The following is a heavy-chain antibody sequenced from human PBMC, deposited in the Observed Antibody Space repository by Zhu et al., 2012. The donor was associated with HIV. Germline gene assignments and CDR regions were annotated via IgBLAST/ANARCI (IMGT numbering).Heavy chain of an antibody. J-gene: IGHJ4*02. CDR3: TTDYPYSSRGGTTW. CDR1: GFSFTNAW. D-gene: IGHD2-2*01. CDR2: IKSTTDGGTT. V-gene: IGHV3-15*01. Sequence: EVELVESGGGLVKPGGSLRLSCAASGFSFTNAWMSWVRQAPGEGLDCVGRIKSTTDGGTTDYVAPVKGRFIISRDDAKNMLFLQMNSLKTEDTGVYFCTTDYPYSSRGGTTWWGQGTLVTVSS.